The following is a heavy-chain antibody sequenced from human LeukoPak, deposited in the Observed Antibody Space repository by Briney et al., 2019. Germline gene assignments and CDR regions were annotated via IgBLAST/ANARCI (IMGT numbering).Heavy chain of an antibody. D-gene: IGHD4-11*01. CDR3: ARGKESATDFDY. V-gene: IGHV4-61*08. Sequence: PSETLSLTCTVSSGSISVTGIDWSWIRQPPGKGLEWIGYIYYSGSTNYNPSLKSRVTISIDTSRNQFSLKLSSVTAADTAMYYCARGKESATDFDYWGQGTLVTVSS. CDR2: IYYSGST. CDR1: SGSISVTGID. J-gene: IGHJ4*02.